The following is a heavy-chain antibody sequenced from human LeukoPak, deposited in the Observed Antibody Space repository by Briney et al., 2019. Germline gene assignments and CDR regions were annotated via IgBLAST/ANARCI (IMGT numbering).Heavy chain of an antibody. V-gene: IGHV1-46*01. CDR3: AREHMTRVTLDY. J-gene: IGHJ4*02. Sequence: ASVKVSCKASGYTFTSYYMHWVRQAPGQGLEWMGIINPSGGSTSYAQKFQGRVTMTRDTSISTAYLELSRLRSDDTAVYYCAREHMTRVTLDYWGQGTLVTVSS. CDR2: INPSGGST. CDR1: GYTFTSYY. D-gene: IGHD4-17*01.